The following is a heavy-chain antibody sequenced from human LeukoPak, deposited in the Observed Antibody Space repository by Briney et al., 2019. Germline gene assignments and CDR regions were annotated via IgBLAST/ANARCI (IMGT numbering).Heavy chain of an antibody. CDR3: ARVSRGVVPAASYYYYYGMDV. CDR1: GYTFTSYD. J-gene: IGHJ6*02. CDR2: INPNSGNT. D-gene: IGHD2-2*01. Sequence: ASVKVSCKASGYTFTSYDINWVRQATGQGLEWMGWINPNSGNTGYAQKFQGRVIMTRNTSISTAYMELSSLRSEDTAVYYCARVSRGVVPAASYYYYYGMDVWGQGTTVTVSS. V-gene: IGHV1-8*01.